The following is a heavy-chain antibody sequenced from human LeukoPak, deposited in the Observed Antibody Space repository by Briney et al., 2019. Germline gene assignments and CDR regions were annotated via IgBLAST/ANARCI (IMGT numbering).Heavy chain of an antibody. CDR2: MSSYGVTQ. CDR3: ARETRDTYDQ. V-gene: IGHV3-30*04. Sequence: GGSLRLSCTVPASTLSRFPIHWVRQAPGKGLQWVALMSSYGVTQHYADSVRGRFSVSRDDSKSTVYLDMTSLRLEDACMYYCARETRDTYDQWGQGSLVTVSS. CDR1: ASTLSRFP. J-gene: IGHJ4*02. D-gene: IGHD1-1*01.